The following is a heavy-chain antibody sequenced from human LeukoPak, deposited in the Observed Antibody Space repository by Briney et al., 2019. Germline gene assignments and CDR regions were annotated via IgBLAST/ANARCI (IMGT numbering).Heavy chain of an antibody. Sequence: QTGGSLRLSRAASGFTFSSYSMNWVRQAPGKGLEWVSYISSSSSTIYYADSVKGRFTISRDNAKNSLYLQMNSLRAEDTAVYYCARGERIYDSSGYYYGRDAFDIWGQGTMVTVSS. CDR2: ISSSSSTI. D-gene: IGHD3-22*01. V-gene: IGHV3-48*04. J-gene: IGHJ3*02. CDR1: GFTFSSYS. CDR3: ARGERIYDSSGYYYGRDAFDI.